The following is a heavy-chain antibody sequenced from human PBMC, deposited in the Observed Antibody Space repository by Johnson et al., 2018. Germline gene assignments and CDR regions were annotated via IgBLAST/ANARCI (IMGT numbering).Heavy chain of an antibody. V-gene: IGHV3-30*03. CDR3: ASEMGIIRANYYYYGMDV. CDR2: ISHDGSNK. CDR1: GFTFSNYG. J-gene: IGHJ6*02. D-gene: IGHD3-3*01. Sequence: QVQLVESGGGVVQPGRSLRLSCAASGFTFSNYGMHWVRQAPGKGLEWVAVISHDGSNKYYADSVKGRFTISRDNSKNTLYLQMNSLRAEDTAVYYCASEMGIIRANYYYYGMDVWGQGTTVTVSS.